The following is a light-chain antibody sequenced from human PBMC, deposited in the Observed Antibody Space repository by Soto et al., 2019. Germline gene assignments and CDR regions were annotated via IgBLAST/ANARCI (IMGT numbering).Light chain of an antibody. CDR1: QSVTTN. J-gene: IGKJ5*01. V-gene: IGKV3-15*01. CDR3: QQYHVRPPAT. CDR2: ETS. Sequence: VLTQSPATLSVSPGERATLSCRASQSVTTNLAWYQQRPGQAPRLLIYETSIRATGVPGRFSGSGSGTEFTLTISSLQSEDFAVYYCQQYHVRPPATFGQGTRLEIE.